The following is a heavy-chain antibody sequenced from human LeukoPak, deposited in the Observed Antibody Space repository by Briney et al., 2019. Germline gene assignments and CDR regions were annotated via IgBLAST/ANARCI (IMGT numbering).Heavy chain of an antibody. J-gene: IGHJ4*02. Sequence: SETLSLTCSVSGGSISTYYWNWIRQPAGKGLEWIGRIYASGSTTYNPSLKSRVSMSVDTSKNQFSLRLTSVTAADTAAYYCARKGSSGWFDYWGQGTLVTVSS. CDR2: IYASGST. D-gene: IGHD6-19*01. CDR1: GGSISTYY. V-gene: IGHV4-4*07. CDR3: ARKGSSGWFDY.